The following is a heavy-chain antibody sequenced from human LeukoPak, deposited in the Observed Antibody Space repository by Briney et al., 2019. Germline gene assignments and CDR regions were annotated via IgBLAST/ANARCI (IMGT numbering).Heavy chain of an antibody. CDR3: ARESIVVVRGVDYYYMDV. CDR1: GFDLGHYE. CDR2: ISVRAATI. Sequence: GGSLRLSCAASGFDLGHYEVNWVRQAPGKGLEWIAHISVRAATIYYGDSVEGRFTISRDSGKNSLSVQMNSLRAEDTAVYYCARESIVVVRGVDYYYMDVWGKGTTVTVSS. J-gene: IGHJ6*03. D-gene: IGHD3-22*01. V-gene: IGHV3-48*03.